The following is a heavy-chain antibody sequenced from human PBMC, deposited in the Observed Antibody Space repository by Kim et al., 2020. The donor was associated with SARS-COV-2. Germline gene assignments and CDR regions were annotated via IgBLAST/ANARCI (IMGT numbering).Heavy chain of an antibody. Sequence: SETLSLTCTVSGGSISSYYWSWIRQPPGKGLEWIGYIYYSGSTNYNPSLKSRVTISVDTSKNQFSLKLSSVTAADTAVYYCAREVLEAFDIWGQGTMVTVSS. CDR3: AREVLEAFDI. CDR1: GGSISSYY. J-gene: IGHJ3*02. D-gene: IGHD2-8*02. CDR2: IYYSGST. V-gene: IGHV4-59*13.